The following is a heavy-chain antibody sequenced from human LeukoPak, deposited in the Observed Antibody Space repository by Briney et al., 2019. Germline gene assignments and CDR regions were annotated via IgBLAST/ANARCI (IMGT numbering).Heavy chain of an antibody. CDR3: VRMAGY. D-gene: IGHD5-24*01. J-gene: IGHJ4*02. V-gene: IGHV4-39*01. CDR1: GDSISSSDSY. Sequence: SETLSLTCTVSGDSISSSDSYRGWIRQPPGKGLEWIGSLYYSGSSYYNPSLKSRVTISADTSKNQFSLKLTSVTAADTAVYYCVRMAGYWGQGTLVTVSS. CDR2: LYYSGSS.